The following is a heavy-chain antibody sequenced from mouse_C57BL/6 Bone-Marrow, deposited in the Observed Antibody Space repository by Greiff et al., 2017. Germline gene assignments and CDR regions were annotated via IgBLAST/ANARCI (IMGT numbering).Heavy chain of an antibody. Sequence: VQLQQSGAELVRPGTSVKVSCKASGYAFTNYLIEWVKQRPGQGLEWIGVINPGSGGTNYNEKFKGKATLTADKSSSTAYMQLSRLTSEDSAVYFCALTGHWYFDVWGTGTTVTVSS. CDR3: ALTGHWYFDV. V-gene: IGHV1-54*01. CDR2: INPGSGGT. D-gene: IGHD4-1*01. J-gene: IGHJ1*03. CDR1: GYAFTNYL.